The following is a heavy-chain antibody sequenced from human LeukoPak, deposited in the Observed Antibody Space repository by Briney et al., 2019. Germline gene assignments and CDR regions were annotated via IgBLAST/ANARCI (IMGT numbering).Heavy chain of an antibody. V-gene: IGHV3-21*01. CDR2: ISSSSSYI. D-gene: IGHD5-24*01. Sequence: GGSLRLSRAASGFTFSSYSMNWVRQAPGKGLEWVSSISSSSSYIYYADSVKGRFTISRDNAKNSLYLQMNSLRAEDTAVYYCAMSRDGYNFYWGQGTLVTVSS. J-gene: IGHJ4*02. CDR3: AMSRDGYNFY. CDR1: GFTFSSYS.